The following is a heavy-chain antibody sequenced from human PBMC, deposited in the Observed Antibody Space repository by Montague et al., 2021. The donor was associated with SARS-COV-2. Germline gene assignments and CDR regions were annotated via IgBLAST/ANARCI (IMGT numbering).Heavy chain of an antibody. V-gene: IGHV4-39*07. D-gene: IGHD6-13*01. Sequence: SETLSLTCTVSGGSISSSSYYWGWIRQPPGKGLEWIGSIYYSGSTYYNPSPKSRVTISVDTSKNQFSLKLSSVTAADTAAYYCARVGRQQLVRLSGMDVWGQGTTVTVSS. J-gene: IGHJ6*02. CDR3: ARVGRQQLVRLSGMDV. CDR2: IYYSGST. CDR1: GGSISSSSYY.